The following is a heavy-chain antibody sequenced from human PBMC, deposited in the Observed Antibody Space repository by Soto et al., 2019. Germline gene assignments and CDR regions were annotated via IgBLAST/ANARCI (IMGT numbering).Heavy chain of an antibody. V-gene: IGHV5-10-1*01. Sequence: GESLKISCKGSGYSSTSYWISWVRQMPGKGLEWMGRIDPSDSYTNYSPSFQGHVTISADKSISTAYLQWSSLKASDTAMYYCATTTIFGPFYYYYGMDVWGQGTTVTVSS. CDR3: ATTTIFGPFYYYYGMDV. J-gene: IGHJ6*02. D-gene: IGHD3-3*01. CDR1: GYSSTSYW. CDR2: IDPSDSYT.